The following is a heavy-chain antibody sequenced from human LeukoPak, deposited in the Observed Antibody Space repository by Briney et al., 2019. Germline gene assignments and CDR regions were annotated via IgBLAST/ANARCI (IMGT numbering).Heavy chain of an antibody. J-gene: IGHJ3*02. V-gene: IGHV4-39*01. CDR3: ASFYRGWYLDAFDI. CDR1: GGSISSSSYY. Sequence: PSETLSLTCTVSGGSISSSSYYWGWIRQPPGKGLEWIGSIYYSGSAYYNPSLKSRVTISVDTSKNQFSLKLSSVTAADTAVYYCASFYRGWYLDAFDIWGQGTMVTVSS. CDR2: IYYSGSA. D-gene: IGHD6-19*01.